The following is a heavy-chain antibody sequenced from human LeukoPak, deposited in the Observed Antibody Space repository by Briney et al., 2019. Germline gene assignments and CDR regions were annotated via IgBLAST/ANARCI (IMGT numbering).Heavy chain of an antibody. CDR3: ATGEVGATHSPY. D-gene: IGHD1-26*01. Sequence: GGSLRLSCAASGFTVSSNYMSWVRQAPGKGLEWVSVIYSGGSTYYADSVKDRFTISRDNSKNTLYLQMNSLRAEDTAVYYCATGEVGATHSPYWGQGTLVTVSS. CDR1: GFTVSSNY. V-gene: IGHV3-53*01. J-gene: IGHJ4*02. CDR2: IYSGGST.